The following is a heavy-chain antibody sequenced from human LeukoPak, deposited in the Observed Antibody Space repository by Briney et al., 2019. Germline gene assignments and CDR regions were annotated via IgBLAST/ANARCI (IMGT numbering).Heavy chain of an antibody. V-gene: IGHV4-34*01. CDR3: ARQSGATISPKYDY. CDR1: GGSFSGYY. D-gene: IGHD1-26*01. CDR2: INHSGST. J-gene: IGHJ4*02. Sequence: SETLSLTCAVYGGSFSGYYWSWIRQPPGKGLEWIGEINHSGSTNYNPSLKSRVTISVDTSKNQFSLKLSSVTAADTAVYYCARQSGATISPKYDYWGQGTLVTVSS.